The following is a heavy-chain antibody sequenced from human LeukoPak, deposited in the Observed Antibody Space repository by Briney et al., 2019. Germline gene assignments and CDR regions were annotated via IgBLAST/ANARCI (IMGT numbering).Heavy chain of an antibody. J-gene: IGHJ3*02. Sequence: GGSLRLSCAASGFAFSSYGMHWVRQAAGKGLEWVAVISYDGSNKYYADSVKGRFTISRDNSKNTLYLQMNSLRAEDTAVYYCAKDRDAFDIWGQGTMVTVSS. CDR1: GFAFSSYG. CDR2: ISYDGSNK. CDR3: AKDRDAFDI. V-gene: IGHV3-30*18.